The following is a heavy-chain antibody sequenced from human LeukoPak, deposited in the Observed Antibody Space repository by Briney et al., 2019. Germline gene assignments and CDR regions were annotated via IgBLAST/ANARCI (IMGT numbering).Heavy chain of an antibody. J-gene: IGHJ4*02. V-gene: IGHV1-24*01. CDR1: GYTLTELS. CDR2: FDPEDGET. CDR3: ARELFLNYPFDY. Sequence: GASVKVSCKVSGYTLTELSMHWVRQAPGKGLEWMGGFDPEDGETIYAQKFQGRVTMTEDTSTDTAYMELRGLRSDDTAVYYCARELFLNYPFDYWGQGTLVTVSS. D-gene: IGHD1-7*01.